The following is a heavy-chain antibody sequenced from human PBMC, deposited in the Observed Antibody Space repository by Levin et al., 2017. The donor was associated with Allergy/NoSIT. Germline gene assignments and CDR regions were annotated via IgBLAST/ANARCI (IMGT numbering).Heavy chain of an antibody. CDR1: GGSIDSSGYY. D-gene: IGHD1-14*01. V-gene: IGHV4-39*01. CDR2: IYNSGST. J-gene: IGHJ3*01. Sequence: SQTLSLPCTVSGGSIDSSGYYWVWIRQSAGKGLEWIGSIYNSGSTYYNPSLKSRVIISLDKSKNQFSLKVSSVTGADTAGYLCARRGNQMPHDAFDLWGQGTLVTVSS. CDR3: ARRGNQMPHDAFDL.